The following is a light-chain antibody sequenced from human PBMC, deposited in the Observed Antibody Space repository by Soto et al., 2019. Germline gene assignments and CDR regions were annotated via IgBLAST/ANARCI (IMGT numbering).Light chain of an antibody. CDR3: QQSYSTPYT. Sequence: DIQMTQSPSSLSASVGDRVTITCRASQSISSYLNWYQQKPGKAPKLLIYAASSLQSGVPSRFSVSGSGTDFTLTIRSRQPEDFATYYCQQSYSTPYTFGQGTKLEIK. J-gene: IGKJ2*01. V-gene: IGKV1-39*01. CDR2: AAS. CDR1: QSISSY.